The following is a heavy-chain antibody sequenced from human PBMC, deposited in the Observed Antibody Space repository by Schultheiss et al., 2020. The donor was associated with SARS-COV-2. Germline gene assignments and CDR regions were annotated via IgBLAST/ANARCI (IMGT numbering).Heavy chain of an antibody. V-gene: IGHV1-2*02. CDR1: GYTLTELS. Sequence: ASVKVSCKVSGYTLTELSMHWVRQAPGQGLEWMGWINPNSGGTNYAQKFQGRVTMTRDTSISTAYMELSRLRSDDTAVYYCARDSVDIEYYFDYWGQGTLVTVSS. CDR3: ARDSVDIEYYFDY. CDR2: INPNSGGT. D-gene: IGHD5-12*01. J-gene: IGHJ4*02.